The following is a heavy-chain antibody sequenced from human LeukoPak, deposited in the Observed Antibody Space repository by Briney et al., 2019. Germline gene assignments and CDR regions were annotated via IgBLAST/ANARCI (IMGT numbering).Heavy chain of an antibody. D-gene: IGHD6-6*01. CDR1: GGSISSYY. CDR3: ARDRSSSWGYNWFDP. Sequence: KPSETLSLTCTVSGGSISSYYWSWIRQPPGKGLEWIGYIYYSGSTNYNPSLKSRVTISVDTSKNQFSLKLSSVTAADTAVYYCARDRSSSWGYNWFDPWGQGILVTVSS. J-gene: IGHJ5*02. CDR2: IYYSGST. V-gene: IGHV4-59*01.